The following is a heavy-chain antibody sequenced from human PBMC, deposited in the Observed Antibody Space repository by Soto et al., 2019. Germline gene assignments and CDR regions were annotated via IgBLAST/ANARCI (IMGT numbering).Heavy chain of an antibody. CDR3: ARDGGSHGPSYFDS. V-gene: IGHV3-33*01. Sequence: VQLVESGGGVVQPGRSLRLSCAASGSTFSNYGMHWVRQAPGKGPEWVAVIWYDGSNKYYGESVKGRFSISRDNSKNTLYLDINSLRTEDTAVYYCARDGGSHGPSYFDSWGQGRLVIVSS. CDR1: GSTFSNYG. D-gene: IGHD3-16*01. J-gene: IGHJ4*02. CDR2: IWYDGSNK.